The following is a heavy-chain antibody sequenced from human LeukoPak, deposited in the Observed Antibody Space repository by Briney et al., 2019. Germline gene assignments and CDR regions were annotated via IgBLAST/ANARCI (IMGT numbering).Heavy chain of an antibody. V-gene: IGHV3-74*01. CDR3: ATTGSGSYYDY. Sequence: GGSLRLSCAASGFSFSSPWMHWVRQVPGKGLEWVSRINDDETSTTYAESVKGRFTISRDNAKNTLFLQMNSLRAEDTAVYYCATTGSGSYYDYWGQGTLVTVSS. CDR2: INDDETST. D-gene: IGHD1-26*01. CDR1: GFSFSSPW. J-gene: IGHJ4*02.